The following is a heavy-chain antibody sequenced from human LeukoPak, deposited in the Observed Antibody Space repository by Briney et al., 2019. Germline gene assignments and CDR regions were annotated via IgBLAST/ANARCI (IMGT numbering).Heavy chain of an antibody. CDR1: GFTFSSYW. J-gene: IGHJ5*02. CDR2: INNDGSTT. Sequence: PGGSLRLSCAASGFTFSSYWMHWVRQAPGKGLVWVSRINNDGSTTSYADSVKGRFTISRDNAKNSLYLQMNSLRAEDTAVYYCARAAEYYYDSSGYYFVDPWGQGTLVTVSS. V-gene: IGHV3-74*01. D-gene: IGHD3-22*01. CDR3: ARAAEYYYDSSGYYFVDP.